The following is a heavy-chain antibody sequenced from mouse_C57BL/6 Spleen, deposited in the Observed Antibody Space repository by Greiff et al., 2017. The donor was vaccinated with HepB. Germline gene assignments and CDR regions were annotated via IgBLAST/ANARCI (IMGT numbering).Heavy chain of an antibody. J-gene: IGHJ3*01. V-gene: IGHV1-53*01. D-gene: IGHD2-5*01. Sequence: QVQLQQSGTELVKPGASVKLSCKASGYTFTSYWMHWVKQRPGQGLEWIGNINPSNGGTNYNEKFKSKATLTVDKSSSTAYMQLSSLTSEDSAVYYCARGGAYYSTWFAYWGQGTLVTVSA. CDR3: ARGGAYYSTWFAY. CDR2: INPSNGGT. CDR1: GYTFTSYW.